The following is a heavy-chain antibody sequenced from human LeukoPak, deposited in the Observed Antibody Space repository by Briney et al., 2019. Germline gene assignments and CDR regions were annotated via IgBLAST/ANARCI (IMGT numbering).Heavy chain of an antibody. CDR1: GFTFSSYW. Sequence: GGSLRLSCAASGFTFSSYWMHWVLQAPGKGLVWVSRINSDGSSTSYADPVKGRFTISRDNAKNTLYLQMNSLRVEDTAVYYCARVGTGTAMAWPFDYWGQGTLVTVSS. CDR3: ARVGTGTAMAWPFDY. J-gene: IGHJ4*02. V-gene: IGHV3-74*01. D-gene: IGHD5-18*01. CDR2: INSDGSST.